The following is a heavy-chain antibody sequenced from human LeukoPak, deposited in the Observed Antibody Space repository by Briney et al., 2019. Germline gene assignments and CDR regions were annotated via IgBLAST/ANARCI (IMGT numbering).Heavy chain of an antibody. CDR3: AKAYYYGSGPNPFDY. J-gene: IGHJ4*02. V-gene: IGHV3-43D*03. D-gene: IGHD3-10*01. Sequence: GGSLRLSCIVSGFTLSSYEMSWIRQAPGKGLEWVASIEYSGGSAYYADSVKGRFTISRDNSKNSLYLQMNSLRAEDTALYYCAKAYYYGSGPNPFDYWGQGTLVTVSS. CDR2: IEYSGGSA. CDR1: GFTLSSYE.